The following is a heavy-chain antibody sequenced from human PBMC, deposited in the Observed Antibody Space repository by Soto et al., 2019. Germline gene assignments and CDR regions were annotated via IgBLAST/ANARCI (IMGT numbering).Heavy chain of an antibody. V-gene: IGHV3-30-3*02. Sequence: GGSLRLSCAASGFTFSSYAMHWVRQTPGKGLEWVAVISYDGSDKYYADSVKGRFTISRDNSKNTLYLQMNSLRAEDTAVYYCAKPYPLEMAKLGSADYYYYYGMDVWGQGTTVTVSS. CDR3: AKPYPLEMAKLGSADYYYYYGMDV. CDR2: ISYDGSDK. D-gene: IGHD7-27*01. CDR1: GFTFSSYA. J-gene: IGHJ6*01.